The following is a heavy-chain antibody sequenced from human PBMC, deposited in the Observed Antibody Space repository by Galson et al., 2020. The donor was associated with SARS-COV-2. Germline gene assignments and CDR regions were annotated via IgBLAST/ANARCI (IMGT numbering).Heavy chain of an antibody. J-gene: IGHJ6*02. Sequence: ASVKVSCKASGYTFTGYYMHWVRQAPGQGLEWMGWINPNSGGTNYAQKFQGRVTMTRDTSISTAYMELSRLRSDDTAVYYCARDDGDQSHYYYYGMDVWGQGTTVTVSS. D-gene: IGHD4-17*01. CDR2: INPNSGGT. CDR1: GYTFTGYY. CDR3: ARDDGDQSHYYYYGMDV. V-gene: IGHV1-2*02.